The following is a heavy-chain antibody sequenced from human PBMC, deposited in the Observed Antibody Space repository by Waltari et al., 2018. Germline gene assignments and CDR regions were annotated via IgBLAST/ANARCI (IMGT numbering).Heavy chain of an antibody. CDR1: GYTLTELS. Sequence: QVQLVQSGAEVKKPGASVKVSCKVSGYTLTELSMNWVRQAPGKGLEWMGGFDPEDGKTIYAQKFQGRVTMTEDTSTDTAYMELSSLRSEDTAVYYCATGWGSSWLNDYWGQGTLVTVSS. J-gene: IGHJ4*02. CDR3: ATGWGSSWLNDY. V-gene: IGHV1-24*01. CDR2: FDPEDGKT. D-gene: IGHD6-13*01.